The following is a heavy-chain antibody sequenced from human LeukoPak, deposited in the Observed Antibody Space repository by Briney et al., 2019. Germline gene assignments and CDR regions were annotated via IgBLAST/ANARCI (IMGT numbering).Heavy chain of an antibody. Sequence: GGSLRLSCAVSGFTFSNAWMSWVRQAPGKGLEWVGLIKSKTDGGTIDHAAPVKGRFTMSRDDSNNTVDLQMNSLKTEHTAMYYCTTDECCSSSNCYGAFDIWGQGTKVTVSS. D-gene: IGHD2-2*01. CDR1: GFTFSNAW. CDR2: IKSKTDGGTI. V-gene: IGHV3-15*01. CDR3: TTDECCSSSNCYGAFDI. J-gene: IGHJ3*02.